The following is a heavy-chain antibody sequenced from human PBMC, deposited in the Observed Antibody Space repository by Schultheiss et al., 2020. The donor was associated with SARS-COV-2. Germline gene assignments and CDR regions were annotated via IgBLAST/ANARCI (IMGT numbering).Heavy chain of an antibody. CDR2: IYYSGST. D-gene: IGHD6-13*01. CDR3: ARVLAAALKYYHYGMDV. Sequence: SQTLSLTCTVSGGSISSSSYYWSWIRQHPGKGLEWIGYIYYSGSTYYNPSLKSRVTISVDTSKNQFSLKLSSVTAADTAVYYCARVLAAALKYYHYGMDVWGQGTTVTVSS. CDR1: GGSISSSSYY. J-gene: IGHJ6*02. V-gene: IGHV4-31*03.